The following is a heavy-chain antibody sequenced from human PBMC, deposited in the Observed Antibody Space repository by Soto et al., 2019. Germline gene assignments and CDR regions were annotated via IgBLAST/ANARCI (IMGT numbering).Heavy chain of an antibody. Sequence: QVQLVQSGAEEKKPGASVKVSCKASGYTFTSYAMHWVRQAPGQRLEWMGWINAGNGNTKYSQKFQGRVTITRDTSASTAYMELSSMRSEDTAVYYCARDPSYYGMDVWGQGTTVTVSS. J-gene: IGHJ6*02. CDR1: GYTFTSYA. CDR2: INAGNGNT. CDR3: ARDPSYYGMDV. V-gene: IGHV1-3*05.